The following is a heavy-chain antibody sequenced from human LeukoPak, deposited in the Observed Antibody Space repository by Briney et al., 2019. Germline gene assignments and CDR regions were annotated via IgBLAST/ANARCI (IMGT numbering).Heavy chain of an antibody. CDR1: GFTFSLYW. CDR3: ARDRCSSTSCHNWFDP. CDR2: INEDGSEK. Sequence: GGSLRLSCAASGFTFSLYWMSWVRQAPGKGLEWVANINEDGSEKYYVDSVKGRFTISRDNAKNSLYLQMNSLRAEDTAVYYCARDRCSSTSCHNWFDPWGQGTLVTVSS. D-gene: IGHD2-2*01. J-gene: IGHJ5*02. V-gene: IGHV3-7*01.